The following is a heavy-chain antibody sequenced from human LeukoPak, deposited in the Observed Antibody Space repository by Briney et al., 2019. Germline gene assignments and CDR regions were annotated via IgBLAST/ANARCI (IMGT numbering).Heavy chain of an antibody. CDR2: INPSGGST. V-gene: IGHV1-46*01. CDR3: ARGTTDDY. CDR1: GYTFTSYY. D-gene: IGHD1-1*01. J-gene: IGHJ4*02. Sequence: ASVKVSCKASGYTFTSYYIDWVRQAPGQGLEWMGVINPSGGSTRYAQKFQGRVTMIGDPSTRTVYMELSSLTSDDTAVYYCARGTTDDYWGQGTPVTVSS.